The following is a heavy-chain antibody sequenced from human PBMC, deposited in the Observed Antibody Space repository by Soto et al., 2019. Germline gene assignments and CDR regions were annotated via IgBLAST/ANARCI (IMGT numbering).Heavy chain of an antibody. Sequence: ASVKVSCKASGYTFTSYGISWVRQAPGQGLEWMGWISAYNGNTNYAQKLQGRVTMTTDTSTSTAYMELRSLRSDDTAVYYCARDLSLELRYYYYGMDVWGQGTTVTVSS. CDR1: GYTFTSYG. V-gene: IGHV1-18*01. CDR3: ARDLSLELRYYYYGMDV. J-gene: IGHJ6*02. D-gene: IGHD1-7*01. CDR2: ISAYNGNT.